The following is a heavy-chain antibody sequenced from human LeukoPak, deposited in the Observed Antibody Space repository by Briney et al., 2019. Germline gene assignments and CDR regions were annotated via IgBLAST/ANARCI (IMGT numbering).Heavy chain of an antibody. CDR3: AKDLSGATY. V-gene: IGHV3-23*01. Sequence: GGSLRLSCAASGFTFSSYAMSWVRQAPGKGLEWVSSISGGGGSTYYADSVKGRFTISRDNSENTLYLQMNSLRAGDTAVYYCAKDLSGATYWGQGTLVTVSS. CDR2: ISGGGGST. CDR1: GFTFSSYA. J-gene: IGHJ4*02. D-gene: IGHD1-26*01.